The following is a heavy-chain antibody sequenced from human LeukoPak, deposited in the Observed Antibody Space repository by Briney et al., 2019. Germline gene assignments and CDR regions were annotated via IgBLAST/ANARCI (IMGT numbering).Heavy chain of an antibody. J-gene: IGHJ5*02. CDR1: GFTFDDYA. V-gene: IGHV3-9*01. Sequence: GRSLRLSCAASGFTFDDYAMHWVRQALGKGLEWVSGISWNSGSIGYADSVKGRFTISRDNAKNSLYLQMNSLRAEDTALYYCAKDGTASIAVAGSRFDPRGQGTLVTVSS. CDR3: AKDGTASIAVAGSRFDP. D-gene: IGHD6-19*01. CDR2: ISWNSGSI.